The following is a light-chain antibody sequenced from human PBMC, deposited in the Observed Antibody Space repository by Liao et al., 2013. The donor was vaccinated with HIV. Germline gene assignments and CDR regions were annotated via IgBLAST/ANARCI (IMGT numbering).Light chain of an antibody. CDR2: YDG. CDR3: QIWDNSPRRWV. J-gene: IGLJ3*02. CDR1: NIGSYS. V-gene: IGLV3-21*01. Sequence: SYVLAQPPSVSVAPGETATIICGGHNIGSYSVHWYQHKAGEAPVLVIYYDGHRPSGIPERFSGSNSGNAATLTITSVEAGDEADYYCQIWDNSPRRWVFGGGTKLTVL.